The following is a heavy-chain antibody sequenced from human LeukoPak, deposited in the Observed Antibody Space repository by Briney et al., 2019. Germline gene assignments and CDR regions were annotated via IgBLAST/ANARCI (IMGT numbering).Heavy chain of an antibody. D-gene: IGHD2-2*01. V-gene: IGHV3-30*04. CDR2: ISYDGSNK. Sequence: GGSLRLSCAASGFTFSSYAMHWVRQAPGKGLEWVAVISYDGSNKYYADSVKGRFTISRDNSKNTLCLQMNSLRAEDTAVYYCARDLGCSSTSCYGNWFDPWGQGTLVTVSS. J-gene: IGHJ5*02. CDR3: ARDLGCSSTSCYGNWFDP. CDR1: GFTFSSYA.